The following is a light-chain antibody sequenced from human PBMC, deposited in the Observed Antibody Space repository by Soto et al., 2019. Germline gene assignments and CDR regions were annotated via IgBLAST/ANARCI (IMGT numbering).Light chain of an antibody. V-gene: IGKV1-9*01. Sequence: DIQLTQSPSFLSASVGDRVSITCRASQGSTSYLAWYQQKPGKAPKLLIYAASTLQSGVPSRFSGSGSGTEFTLTISSLQPEDFATYYCQQHNSYPLTFGGGTEVESK. CDR2: AAS. J-gene: IGKJ4*01. CDR3: QQHNSYPLT. CDR1: QGSTSY.